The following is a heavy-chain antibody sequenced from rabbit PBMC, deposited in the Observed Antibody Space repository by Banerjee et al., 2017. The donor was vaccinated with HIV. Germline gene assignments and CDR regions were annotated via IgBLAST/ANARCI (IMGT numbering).Heavy chain of an antibody. V-gene: IGHV1S40*01. Sequence: QSLEESGGDLVKPGASLTLTCTASGIDFSSYYMCWVRQAPGKGLELIACIYAGSSGSTYYANWAKGRFTISKTSSTTVTLQMTNLTGADTATYFCARAYAGDNGADYVYNHFNLWGQGTLVTVS. CDR1: GIDFSSYY. CDR3: ARAYAGDNGADYVYNHFNL. D-gene: IGHD4-2*01. CDR2: IYAGSSGST. J-gene: IGHJ4*01.